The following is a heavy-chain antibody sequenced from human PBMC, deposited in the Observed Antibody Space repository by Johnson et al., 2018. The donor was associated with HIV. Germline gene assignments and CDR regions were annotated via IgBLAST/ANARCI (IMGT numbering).Heavy chain of an antibody. CDR2: IYSGGST. CDR3: ARDSEWELGQEGAFDI. J-gene: IGHJ3*02. CDR1: GFTFSSYA. V-gene: IGHV3-NL1*01. D-gene: IGHD1-26*01. Sequence: QVQLVESGGGVVQPGRSLRLPCAASGFTFSSYAMHWVRQAPGKGLEWVSVIYSGGSTYYADSVKGRFTISRDNSKNTLYLQMNSLRAEDTAVYYCARDSEWELGQEGAFDIWGQGTMVTVSS.